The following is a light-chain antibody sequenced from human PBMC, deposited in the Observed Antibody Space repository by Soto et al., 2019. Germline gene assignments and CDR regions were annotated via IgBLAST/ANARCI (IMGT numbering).Light chain of an antibody. CDR3: QQYNNWPAWT. CDR1: QSVSSN. V-gene: IGKV3-15*01. CDR2: GAS. Sequence: EIVMTQSPATLSVSPGERATLSCRASQSVSSNLAWYQQKPGQAPRLLIYGASTRATGIPARFSGRGSGTEFTLTLSSLQSEDVAVYYCQQYNNWPAWTFGQGTKVQFK. J-gene: IGKJ1*01.